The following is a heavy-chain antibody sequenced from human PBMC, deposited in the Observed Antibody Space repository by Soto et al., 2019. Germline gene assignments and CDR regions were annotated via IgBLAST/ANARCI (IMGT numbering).Heavy chain of an antibody. CDR1: GYTFRGYG. V-gene: IGHV3-48*02. CDR2: ISSDETIV. Sequence: GGSLRLSCEGFGYTFRGYGMIWVRQAPGKGLECVSYISSDETIVNYADSMKGRFTISRDSAKNSLFLQMNSLRDEDTAVYYCVRGGGVGTTWGYYWGQGAQVTVSS. D-gene: IGHD1-26*01. CDR3: VRGGGVGTTWGYY. J-gene: IGHJ4*02.